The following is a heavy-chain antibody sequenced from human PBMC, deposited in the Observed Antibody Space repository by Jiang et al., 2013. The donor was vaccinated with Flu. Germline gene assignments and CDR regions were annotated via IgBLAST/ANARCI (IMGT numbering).Heavy chain of an antibody. CDR3: ARHSGQDLSEPFHI. V-gene: IGHV5-51*01. Sequence: VQLVESGAEVKKPGESLKISCKGSGYTFTNSWIGWVRQMPGKGLEWVGIICPGDSDTRYSPSFQGQVTISADKSISTAYLQWSSLKASDTAMYYCARHSGQDLSEPFHIWGQGTMVTVSS. CDR2: ICPGDSDT. CDR1: GYTFTNSW. D-gene: IGHD3-3*01. J-gene: IGHJ3*02.